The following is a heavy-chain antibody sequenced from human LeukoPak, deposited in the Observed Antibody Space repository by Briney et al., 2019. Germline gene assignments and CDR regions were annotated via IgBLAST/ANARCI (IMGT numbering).Heavy chain of an antibody. J-gene: IGHJ4*02. V-gene: IGHV3-20*04. CDR3: ARDSSYGSGSFLT. Sequence: GGSLRLSCAASGFTFDDYGMSWVRQAPGKGLEWVSEINWNGGSTGYTDSVKGRFTISRDNSKNTLYLQMNSLRAEDTAVYYCARDSSYGSGSFLTWGQGTLVTVSS. D-gene: IGHD3-10*01. CDR1: GFTFDDYG. CDR2: INWNGGST.